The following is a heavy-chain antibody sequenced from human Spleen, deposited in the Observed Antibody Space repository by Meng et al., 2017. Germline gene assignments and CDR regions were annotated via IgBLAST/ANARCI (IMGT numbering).Heavy chain of an antibody. D-gene: IGHD6-13*01. Sequence: SLKISCEASGFTFDDYAMHWVRQGPGKGLEWVSGISWNSGSIGYADSVKGRFTISRDNAKKSLYLQMNSLRDEDTALYYCAKDMGSSWFYYGLDVWGQGTTVTVPS. CDR2: ISWNSGSI. V-gene: IGHV3-9*01. CDR3: AKDMGSSWFYYGLDV. J-gene: IGHJ6*01. CDR1: GFTFDDYA.